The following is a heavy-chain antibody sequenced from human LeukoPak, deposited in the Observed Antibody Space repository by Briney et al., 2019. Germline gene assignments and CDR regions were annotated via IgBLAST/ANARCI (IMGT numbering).Heavy chain of an antibody. CDR2: IYYSGST. CDR3: ARDFYASGFYFWFDL. J-gene: IGHJ5*02. D-gene: IGHD2/OR15-2a*01. CDR1: GGSISSYY. Sequence: ASETLTLTCTVSGGSISSYYWSWIRQPPGKGLEWIGYIYYSGSTNYNPSLKGRVTISVDTSKNQFSLRLSSVTAADTAVYYCARDFYASGFYFWFDLGSQGMLVTVSS. V-gene: IGHV4-59*12.